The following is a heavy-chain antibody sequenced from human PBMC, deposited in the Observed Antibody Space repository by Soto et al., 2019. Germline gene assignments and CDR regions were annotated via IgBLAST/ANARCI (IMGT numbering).Heavy chain of an antibody. V-gene: IGHV3-15*01. J-gene: IGHJ4*02. CDR1: GFTFNYAW. CDR2: IRTKTDDEAT. D-gene: IGHD3-10*01. CDR3: AKGAPTGTFFDY. Sequence: EVQLVESGRGLVKPGESLRLSCTASGFTFNYAWMSWVRQAPGKGLEWVARIRTKTDDEATDYAAPVKGRFSVSRDDSKNTVHLQMNSLKTEDTAVYYCAKGAPTGTFFDYWGQGILVTVSS.